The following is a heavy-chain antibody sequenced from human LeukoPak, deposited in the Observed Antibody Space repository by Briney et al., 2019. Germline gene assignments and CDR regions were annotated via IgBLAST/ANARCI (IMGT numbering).Heavy chain of an antibody. J-gene: IGHJ6*02. CDR2: ISGSGGST. V-gene: IGHV3-23*01. CDR1: GFTFSSFA. CDR3: ASRTSYGSGSYYWVPALYYYGMDV. Sequence: GGSLRLSCAASGFTFSSFAMSWVRQAPGKGLEWVSAISGSGGSTYYADSVKGRFTISRDNSKNTLYLQMNSLRAEDTAVYYCASRTSYGSGSYYWVPALYYYGMDVWGQGTTVTVSS. D-gene: IGHD3-10*01.